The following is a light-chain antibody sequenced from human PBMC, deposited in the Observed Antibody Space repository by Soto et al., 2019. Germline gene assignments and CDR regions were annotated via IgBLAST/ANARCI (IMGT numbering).Light chain of an antibody. Sequence: EIVMTQSPATLSVSPGERATLSCRASQSVSSNLAWYQQKPGQAPRLLIYGASTRATGIPARFSGSGSGTXXXXXXSXLQSEDFAVYYCQQYNNWPNTFGGGTKVEIK. CDR2: GAS. J-gene: IGKJ4*01. CDR1: QSVSSN. V-gene: IGKV3-15*01. CDR3: QQYNNWPNT.